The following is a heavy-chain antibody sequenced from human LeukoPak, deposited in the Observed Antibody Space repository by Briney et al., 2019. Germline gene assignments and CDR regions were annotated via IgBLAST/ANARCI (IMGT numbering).Heavy chain of an antibody. CDR2: IYPGDSDT. V-gene: IGHV5-51*01. Sequence: GESLKISCKGSGYSFTSYWIGWVRQMPGKGLEWMGIIYPGDSDTRYSPSFQGQVTISADKSISTAYLQWSSLKASDTAMYYCATRIKGYCSSTSCSEFDYWGQGTLVTVS. J-gene: IGHJ4*02. CDR1: GYSFTSYW. CDR3: ATRIKGYCSSTSCSEFDY. D-gene: IGHD2-2*01.